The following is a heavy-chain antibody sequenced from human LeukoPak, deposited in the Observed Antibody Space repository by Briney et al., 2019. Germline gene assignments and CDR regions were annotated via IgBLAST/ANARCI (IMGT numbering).Heavy chain of an antibody. CDR2: ISGSGHII. V-gene: IGHV3-11*04. J-gene: IGHJ1*01. Sequence: GGSLRLSCAASGFTVSSNYMSWIRQSPGKGLEWVSHISGSGHIIYYADSMKGRFTISRDNAKNSLYLQMNSLRAEDTAVYYCARTRGPLLPEHWGQGTLVTVSS. CDR1: GFTVSSNY. CDR3: ARTRGPLLPEH. D-gene: IGHD3-22*01.